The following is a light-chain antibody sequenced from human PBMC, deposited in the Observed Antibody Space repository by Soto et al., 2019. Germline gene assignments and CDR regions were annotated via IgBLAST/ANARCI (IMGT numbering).Light chain of an antibody. CDR1: QSVTSNY. CDR3: QQYGSSTWS. Sequence: EIVLTQSPGTLSLSPVERATLSCWASQSVTSNYLAWYQQNPGQAPRLLVYGASIRATGVPDRFSGSGSGADFTLTISRLEPEDFAVYYCQQYGSSTWSFGQGTKVDIK. CDR2: GAS. V-gene: IGKV3-20*01. J-gene: IGKJ1*01.